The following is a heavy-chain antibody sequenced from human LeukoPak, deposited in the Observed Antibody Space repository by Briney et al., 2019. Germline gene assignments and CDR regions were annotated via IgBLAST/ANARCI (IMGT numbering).Heavy chain of an antibody. J-gene: IGHJ4*02. V-gene: IGHV4-34*01. CDR1: GGSFSGYY. Sequence: SETLSLTCAVYGGSFSGYYWSWIRQPPGKGLEWIGEINHSGGTNYNPSLKSRVTISVDTCKNQFSLKLSSVTAADTAVYYCARERGVPYYYDSSGYDRTFDYWGQGTLVTVSS. CDR3: ARERGVPYYYDSSGYDRTFDY. D-gene: IGHD3-22*01. CDR2: INHSGGT.